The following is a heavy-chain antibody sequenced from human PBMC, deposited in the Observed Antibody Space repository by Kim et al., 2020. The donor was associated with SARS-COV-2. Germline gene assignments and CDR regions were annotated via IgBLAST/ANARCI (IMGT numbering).Heavy chain of an antibody. CDR2: IYYSGIT. CDR1: GGSISSYY. J-gene: IGHJ5*02. D-gene: IGHD3-9*01. V-gene: IGHV4-59*01. CDR3: ARGHNDILP. Sequence: SETLSLTCTVSGGSISSYYWSWIRQPPGKGLEWIGFIYYSGITNYNPSLKSRVTMSIDTSKNQLSLKLISVTAADTAVYYCARGHNDILPWGQGTLVTVSS.